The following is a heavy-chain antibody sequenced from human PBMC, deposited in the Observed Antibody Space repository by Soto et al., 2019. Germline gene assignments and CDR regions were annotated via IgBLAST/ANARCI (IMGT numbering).Heavy chain of an antibody. CDR1: GFTFSSYG. CDR3: ARGGCPLYSSGCRDAFDI. CDR2: IWYDGSNK. J-gene: IGHJ3*02. Sequence: GGSLRLSCAASGFTFSSYGMHWVRQAPGKGLEWVAVIWYDGSNKYYADSVKGRFTISRDNSKNTLYLQMNSLRAEDTAVYYCARGGCPLYSSGCRDAFDIWGQGTMVTVSS. V-gene: IGHV3-33*01. D-gene: IGHD6-19*01.